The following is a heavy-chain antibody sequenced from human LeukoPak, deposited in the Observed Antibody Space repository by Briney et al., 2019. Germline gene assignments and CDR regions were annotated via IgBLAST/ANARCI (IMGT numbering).Heavy chain of an antibody. CDR3: AKSIGAVVVVAADY. J-gene: IGHJ4*02. CDR2: ISGSGGST. CDR1: GFTFSTFS. Sequence: GGSLRLSCAASGFTFSTFSMTWVRQAPGKGLEWVSVISGSGGSTYYAYSVKGRFTLSRDNSKSTLYLQMNSLRAEDTAVYYCAKSIGAVVVVAADYWGQGTLVTVSS. D-gene: IGHD2-15*01. V-gene: IGHV3-23*01.